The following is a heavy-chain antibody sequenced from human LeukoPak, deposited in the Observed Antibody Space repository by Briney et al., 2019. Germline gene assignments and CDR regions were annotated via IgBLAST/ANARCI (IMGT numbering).Heavy chain of an antibody. Sequence: SVNVSCKASGGTFSSYAISWVRQAPGQGLEWMGGIIPIFGTANYAQKFQGRVTITADESTSTAYMELSSLRSEDTAVYYCARVHMGRGRGYSYGNFGYFDYWGQGTLVTVSS. D-gene: IGHD5-18*01. V-gene: IGHV1-69*13. CDR1: GGTFSSYA. J-gene: IGHJ4*02. CDR2: IIPIFGTA. CDR3: ARVHMGRGRGYSYGNFGYFDY.